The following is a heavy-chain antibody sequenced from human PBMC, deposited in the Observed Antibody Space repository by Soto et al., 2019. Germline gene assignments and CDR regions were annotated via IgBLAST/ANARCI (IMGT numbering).Heavy chain of an antibody. D-gene: IGHD6-6*01. CDR3: ARGTQKLARVQQPLDP. V-gene: IGHV4-34*01. CDR1: GGSFSSYY. Sequence: SETLSLTCAVSGGSFSSYYWSWIRQPPEKGLEWIGEITHRGSTNYNPSLTSRVTMSVDTSKNQFSLKVTSVTAADTAVYFCARGTQKLARVQQPLDPWGQGTLVTVSS. CDR2: ITHRGST. J-gene: IGHJ5*02.